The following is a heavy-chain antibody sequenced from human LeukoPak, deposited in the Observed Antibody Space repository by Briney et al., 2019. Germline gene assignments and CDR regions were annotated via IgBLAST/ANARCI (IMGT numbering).Heavy chain of an antibody. CDR3: ARDLLYYDFWSGYYPPGGVYGMDV. V-gene: IGHV1-2*02. CDR1: GYTFTGYY. D-gene: IGHD3-3*01. CDR2: INPNSGGT. Sequence: GSVKVSCKASGYTFTGYYMHWVRQAPGQGLEWMGWINPNSGGTNYAQKFQGRVTMTRDTSISTAYMELSRLRSDDTAVYYCARDLLYYDFWSGYYPPGGVYGMDVWGQGTTVTVSS. J-gene: IGHJ6*02.